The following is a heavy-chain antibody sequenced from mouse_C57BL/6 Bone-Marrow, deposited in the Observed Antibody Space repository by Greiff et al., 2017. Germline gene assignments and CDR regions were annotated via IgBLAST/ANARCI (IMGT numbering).Heavy chain of an antibody. CDR2: ISSGGSYT. CDR1: GFTFSSYG. Sequence: EVHLVESGGDLVKPGGSLKLSCAASGFTFSSYGMSWVRQTPDKRLGWVATISSGGSYTYYPDSVKGRFTISRDNAKNTLYLQMSSLKSEDTAMYYCASPSVVAHYYAMDYWGQGTSVTVSS. D-gene: IGHD1-1*01. V-gene: IGHV5-6*01. CDR3: ASPSVVAHYYAMDY. J-gene: IGHJ4*01.